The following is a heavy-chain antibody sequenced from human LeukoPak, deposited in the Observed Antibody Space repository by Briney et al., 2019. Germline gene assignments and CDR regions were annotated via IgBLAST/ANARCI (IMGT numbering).Heavy chain of an antibody. D-gene: IGHD2-15*01. CDR3: ARDTYCSGGSCYSGYFDY. CDR2: INPSGGST. J-gene: IGHJ4*02. Sequence: ASVKVSCTASGYTFTTYYMHWVRQAPGQGLEWMGIINPSGGSTSYAQKFQGRVTMTRDTSTSTVYMELSSLRSEDTAVYYCARDTYCSGGSCYSGYFDYWGQGTLVTVSS. CDR1: GYTFTTYY. V-gene: IGHV1-46*01.